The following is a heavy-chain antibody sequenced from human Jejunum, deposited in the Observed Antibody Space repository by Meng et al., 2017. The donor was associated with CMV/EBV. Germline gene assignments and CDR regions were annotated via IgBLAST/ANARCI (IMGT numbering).Heavy chain of an antibody. J-gene: IGHJ4*02. CDR2: VYISGTT. Sequence: QVQLRESGPGLVXPXXXXSLTCTVSGASISNYYWSWSRQPAGKGLEWIGRVYISGTTNYNPSLKSRVTMSIDTSKNQFSLKLTSVTAADTAVYYCARDSNLSGLAYWGQGTLVTVSS. CDR3: ARDSNLSGLAY. D-gene: IGHD3-10*01. V-gene: IGHV4-4*07. CDR1: GASISNYY.